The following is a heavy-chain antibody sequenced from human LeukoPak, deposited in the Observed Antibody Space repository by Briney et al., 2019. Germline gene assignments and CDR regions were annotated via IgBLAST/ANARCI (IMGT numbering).Heavy chain of an antibody. Sequence: ASVKVSCKASGYTFTRYYMYWVRQAPGQGLEWMGRINPNSGCTNYAQKFQGRVTMTRGTSISTAYMAMSRLRSDDTAVYYCTRWGLGCSSTSCHDAFDIWGQGTMVTASS. J-gene: IGHJ3*02. D-gene: IGHD2-2*01. CDR3: TRWGLGCSSTSCHDAFDI. CDR1: GYTFTRYY. V-gene: IGHV1-2*06. CDR2: INPNSGCT.